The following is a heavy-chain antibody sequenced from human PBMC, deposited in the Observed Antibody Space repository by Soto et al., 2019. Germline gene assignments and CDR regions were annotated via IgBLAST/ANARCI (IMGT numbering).Heavy chain of an antibody. V-gene: IGHV4-31*03. CDR2: IYYSGST. Sequence: QVQLQESGPGLVKPSQTLSLTCTVSGGSIRSGGYYWSWIRQHPGKGLEWIGYIYYSGSTYYNPSLKSRVTISVDTSKNQFSLKLSSVTAADTAVYYCARGVKLTAARPSYYYYYGMDVWGQGTTVTVSS. J-gene: IGHJ6*02. CDR1: GGSIRSGGYY. CDR3: ARGVKLTAARPSYYYYYGMDV. D-gene: IGHD6-6*01.